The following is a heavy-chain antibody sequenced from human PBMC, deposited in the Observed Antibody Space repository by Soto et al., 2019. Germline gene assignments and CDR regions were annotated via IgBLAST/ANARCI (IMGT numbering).Heavy chain of an antibody. V-gene: IGHV3-30*18. CDR2: ISYDGSNK. CDR3: AKRISGYISDWSEMGGFDY. CDR1: GFTFSSYG. J-gene: IGHJ4*02. D-gene: IGHD6-19*01. Sequence: PGGSLRLSCAASGFTFSSYGMYWVRQAPGKGLEWVAVISYDGSNKYYADSVKGRFTISRDNSKNTLYLQMNGLRAEDTAVYFCAKRISGYISDWSEMGGFDYWGQGTLVTVSS.